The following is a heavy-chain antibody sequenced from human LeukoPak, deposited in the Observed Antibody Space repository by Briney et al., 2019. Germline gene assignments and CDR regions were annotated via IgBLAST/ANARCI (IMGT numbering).Heavy chain of an antibody. D-gene: IGHD3-10*01. V-gene: IGHV4-61*02. Sequence: SETLSLTCTVSGGSISSSSYYWSWIRQPAGKGLEWIGRIYTGGSTNYNPSLKSRVTMSLDTSKNQFSLKLSSVTVADTAVYYCARDRAARGLKGYYFDYWGQGTLVTVSS. CDR1: GGSISSSSYY. CDR3: ARDRAARGLKGYYFDY. J-gene: IGHJ4*02. CDR2: IYTGGST.